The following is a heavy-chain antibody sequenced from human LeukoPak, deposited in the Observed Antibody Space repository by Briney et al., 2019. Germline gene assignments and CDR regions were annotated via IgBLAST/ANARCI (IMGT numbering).Heavy chain of an antibody. V-gene: IGHV3-23*01. CDR3: AKSRSRVTAILGYYYGMDV. D-gene: IGHD2-21*02. Sequence: GGSLRLSCAASGFTFSSYAMSWVRQAPGKGLEWVSAISGSGGSTYYADSVKGRFTISRDNSKNTLYLQMNSLRAEDTAVYYCAKSRSRVTAILGYYYGMDVWGQGTTVTVS. CDR2: ISGSGGST. CDR1: GFTFSSYA. J-gene: IGHJ6*02.